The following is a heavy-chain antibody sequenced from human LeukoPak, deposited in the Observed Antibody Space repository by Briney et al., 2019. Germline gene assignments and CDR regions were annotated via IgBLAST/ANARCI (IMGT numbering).Heavy chain of an antibody. CDR2: ISAYNGKT. D-gene: IGHD6-13*01. J-gene: IGHJ4*02. CDR1: GYTFTSYG. V-gene: IGHV1-18*01. Sequence: ASVTVSFTGSGYTFTSYGISWVGQAPGQGRGGMGWISAYNGKTNYAQKLQGRGNMTTETATRKAYMELRSLRSDDTAVYYCARDLAAAGTGFDYWGQGTLVTVSS. CDR3: ARDLAAAGTGFDY.